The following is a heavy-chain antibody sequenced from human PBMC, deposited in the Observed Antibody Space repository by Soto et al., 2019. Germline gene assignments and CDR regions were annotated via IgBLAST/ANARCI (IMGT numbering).Heavy chain of an antibody. CDR3: ARGVGSCDRRTRGCTNSWYTTPDY. Sequence: QVHLVESGGGVVQPGRSLRLSCAASGFTFSSYGMHWVRQAPGKGLEWVAVIWYDGSNKYYADSVKGRFTISRDNSKNTVYLQMNSLRAEDTAVYYCARGVGSCDRRTRGCTNSWYTTPDYWGQGTLVTVSS. CDR1: GFTFSSYG. CDR2: IWYDGSNK. V-gene: IGHV3-33*01. D-gene: IGHD6-13*01. J-gene: IGHJ4*02.